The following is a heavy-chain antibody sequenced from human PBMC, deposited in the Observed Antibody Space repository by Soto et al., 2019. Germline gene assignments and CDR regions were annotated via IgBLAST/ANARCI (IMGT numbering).Heavy chain of an antibody. CDR1: GGTFSSYA. CDR2: IIPIFGTA. CDR3: ARGRNSDILTGYLLTDY. Sequence: ASVKVSCKASGGTFSSYAISWVRQAPGQGLEWMGGIIPIFGTANYAQKFQGRVTITADKSTSTAYMELSSLRSEDTAVYYCARGRNSDILTGYLLTDYWGQGTLVTVSS. V-gene: IGHV1-69*06. J-gene: IGHJ4*02. D-gene: IGHD3-9*01.